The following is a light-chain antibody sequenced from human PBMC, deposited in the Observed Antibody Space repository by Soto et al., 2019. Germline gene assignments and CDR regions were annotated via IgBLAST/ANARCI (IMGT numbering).Light chain of an antibody. J-gene: IGLJ3*02. CDR2: EGN. CDR1: NSDVGSYDL. V-gene: IGLV2-23*01. CDR3: CSYASNSTGV. Sequence: QSALTQPASVSGSLGQSITISCTGTNSDVGSYDLVSWYQHYPGTATKLMIYEGNKRPSGVSNRFSGSKSGNTASLTISGLQDEDEADYYCCSYASNSTGVCGGGTKLTVL.